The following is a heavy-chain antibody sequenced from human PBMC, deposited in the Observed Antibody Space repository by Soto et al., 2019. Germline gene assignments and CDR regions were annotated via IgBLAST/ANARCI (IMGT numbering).Heavy chain of an antibody. J-gene: IGHJ1*01. CDR3: VKDESINWYSGHFRH. Sequence: GGSLRLSCAASGFTFDDYAMHWVRQVPGKGPGWVSGINWNSGSIGYGDSVKGRFATSRDNAKNSLHLQMNSLSAEDTAFYYCVKDESINWYSGHFRHWGQGTLVTVSS. D-gene: IGHD6-13*01. CDR2: INWNSGSI. V-gene: IGHV3-9*01. CDR1: GFTFDDYA.